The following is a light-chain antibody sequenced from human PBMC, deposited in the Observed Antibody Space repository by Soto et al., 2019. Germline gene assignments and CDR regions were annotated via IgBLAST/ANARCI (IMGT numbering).Light chain of an antibody. V-gene: IGKV3D-15*01. Sequence: EIVMTQSPFTLSVSPGERATLFCRASQSVGKYLAWYQQKSGKAPSLLIYGASNRSTGIPARFSGSGSGTDFTLTISRLEPEDFAVYFCQQYDNLSWTFGQGTKVDIK. CDR2: GAS. CDR1: QSVGKY. CDR3: QQYDNLSWT. J-gene: IGKJ1*01.